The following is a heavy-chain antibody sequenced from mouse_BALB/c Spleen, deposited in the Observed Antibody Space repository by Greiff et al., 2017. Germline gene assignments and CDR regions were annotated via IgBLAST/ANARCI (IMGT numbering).Heavy chain of an antibody. CDR3: ARGEKNLASYYGAMDY. CDR1: GYSFTGYN. Sequence: EVQLVESGPELEKPGASVKISCKASGYSFTGYNMNWVKQSNGKSLEWIGNIDPYYGGTSYNQKFKGKATLTVDKSSSTAYMQLKSLTSEDSAVYYCARGEKNLASYYGAMDYWGQGTSVTVSS. J-gene: IGHJ4*01. D-gene: IGHD2-10*01. CDR2: IDPYYGGT. V-gene: IGHV1-39*01.